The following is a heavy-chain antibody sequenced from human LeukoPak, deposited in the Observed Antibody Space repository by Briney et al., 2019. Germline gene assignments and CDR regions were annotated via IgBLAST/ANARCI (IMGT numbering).Heavy chain of an antibody. V-gene: IGHV4-59*01. CDR1: GGSISSYY. Sequence: SETLSLTCTVSGGSISSYYWSWLRQPPGKGLEWIGYIYYSGSTNYNPSLKSRVTISVDTSKNQFSLKLSSVTAADTAVYYCARDYSGSYYFDYWGQGTLVTVSS. CDR3: ARDYSGSYYFDY. D-gene: IGHD1-26*01. J-gene: IGHJ4*02. CDR2: IYYSGST.